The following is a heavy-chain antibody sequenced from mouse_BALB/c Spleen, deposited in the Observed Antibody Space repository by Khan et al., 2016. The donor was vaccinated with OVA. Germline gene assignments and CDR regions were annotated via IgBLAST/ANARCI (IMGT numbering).Heavy chain of an antibody. D-gene: IGHD1-1*01. Sequence: EVQLQESGPDLVKPSHSLSLTCTVTGYSITSGYSWHWIRQFPGNRLEWMAYIHYSGSTNYNPSLKSRISITRDTSKNQFFLQLNSVTPEDTATYYCARFYYYGSSFSYWGQGTLVTVSA. J-gene: IGHJ3*01. CDR1: GYSITSGYS. CDR2: IHYSGST. V-gene: IGHV3-1*02. CDR3: ARFYYYGSSFSY.